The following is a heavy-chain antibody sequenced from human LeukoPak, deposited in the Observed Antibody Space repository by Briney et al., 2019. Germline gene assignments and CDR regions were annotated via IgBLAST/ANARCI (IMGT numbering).Heavy chain of an antibody. Sequence: PGGSLRLSCAASGFTFSDSYMSWIRQAPGKGLEWVSYISSSSYTNYADSVKGRFTISRDNAKNSLYLQMNSLRAEDTAVYYCARGRSTSWMSSMGYWGQGTLVTVSS. D-gene: IGHD2-2*01. CDR3: ARGRSTSWMSSMGY. CDR1: GFTFSDSY. CDR2: ISSSSYT. V-gene: IGHV3-11*06. J-gene: IGHJ4*02.